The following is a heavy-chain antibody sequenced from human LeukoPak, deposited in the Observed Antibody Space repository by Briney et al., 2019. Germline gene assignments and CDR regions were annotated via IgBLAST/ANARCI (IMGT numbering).Heavy chain of an antibody. J-gene: IGHJ4*02. CDR1: GGSISSSNW. V-gene: IGHV4-4*02. CDR3: ARVSWDFWSGYYDY. CDR2: IYHSGST. D-gene: IGHD3-3*01. Sequence: SGTLSLTCAVSGGSISSSNWWSWVRQPPGKGLEWIGEIYHSGSTNYNPSLKSRVTISVDKSKNQFSLKLSSVTAADTAVYYCARVSWDFWSGYYDYWGQGTLVTVSS.